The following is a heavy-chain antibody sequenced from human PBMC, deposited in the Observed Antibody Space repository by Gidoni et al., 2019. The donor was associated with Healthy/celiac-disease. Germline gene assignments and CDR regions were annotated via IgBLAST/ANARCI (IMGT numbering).Heavy chain of an antibody. V-gene: IGHV1-46*01. CDR2: INPSGGST. D-gene: IGHD6-13*01. CDR3: AIFNRGAAGTPNYYYYYMDV. CDR1: GYTFTIYY. J-gene: IGHJ6*03. Sequence: QVQLVQSGAEVKKPGASVKVSCKASGYTFTIYYMHWVRQAPGQGLEWMGIINPSGGSTSYAQKFQGRVTMTRDTSTSTVYMELSSLRSEDTAVYYCAIFNRGAAGTPNYYYYYMDVWGKGTTVTVSS.